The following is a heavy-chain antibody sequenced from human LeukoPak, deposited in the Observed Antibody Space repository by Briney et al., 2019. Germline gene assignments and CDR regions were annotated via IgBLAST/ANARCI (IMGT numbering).Heavy chain of an antibody. V-gene: IGHV3-23*01. D-gene: IGHD3-22*01. Sequence: PGGSLRLSCAASGFTVSSNYMSWVRQAPGKGLDWVSAISGSGGSTYYADSVKGRFTISRDNSKNTLYLQMNSLRAEDTAVYYCAKDQAYYYGSSGYYYFDYWGQGILVTVSS. CDR2: ISGSGGST. CDR3: AKDQAYYYGSSGYYYFDY. J-gene: IGHJ4*02. CDR1: GFTVSSNY.